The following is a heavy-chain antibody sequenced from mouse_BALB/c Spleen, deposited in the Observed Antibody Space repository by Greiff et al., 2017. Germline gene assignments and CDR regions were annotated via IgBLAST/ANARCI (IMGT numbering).Heavy chain of an antibody. Sequence: QVQLQQFGAELVKPGASVKISCKGSGYTFTDYAMHWVKQSHAKSLEWIGVISTYYGDASYNQKFKGKATMTVDKSSSTAYMELARLTSEDSAIYYCARGDEGDWGAMDYWGQGTSVTVSS. CDR3: ARGDEGDWGAMDY. CDR1: GYTFTDYA. D-gene: IGHD3-3*01. CDR2: ISTYYGDA. J-gene: IGHJ4*01. V-gene: IGHV1S137*01.